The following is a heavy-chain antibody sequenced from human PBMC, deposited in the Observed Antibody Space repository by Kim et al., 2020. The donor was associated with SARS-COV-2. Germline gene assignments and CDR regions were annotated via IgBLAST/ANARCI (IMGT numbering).Heavy chain of an antibody. CDR2: IYYSGST. D-gene: IGHD2-2*01. Sequence: SETLSLTCTVSGGSISSGGYYWSWIRQHPGKGLEWIGYIYYSGSTYYNPSLKSRVTISVDTSKNQFSLKLSSVTAADTAVYYCARGVGCSSTSCLPTDNWFDPWGQGTLVTVSS. CDR3: ARGVGCSSTSCLPTDNWFDP. V-gene: IGHV4-31*03. CDR1: GGSISSGGYY. J-gene: IGHJ5*02.